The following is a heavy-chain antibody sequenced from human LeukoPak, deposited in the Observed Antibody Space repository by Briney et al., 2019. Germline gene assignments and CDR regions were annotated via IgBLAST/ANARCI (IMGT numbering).Heavy chain of an antibody. D-gene: IGHD3-10*01. V-gene: IGHV1-2*02. Sequence: ASVKVSCKASGYTFTSYYMHWVRQAPGQGLEWMGRINPNGGGTNYAQKFQGRVTMTRDTSISTAYMELSRLRSDDTAVYYCARNIWFGESNDAFDFWGQGTMVTVSS. CDR2: INPNGGGT. J-gene: IGHJ3*01. CDR3: ARNIWFGESNDAFDF. CDR1: GYTFTSYY.